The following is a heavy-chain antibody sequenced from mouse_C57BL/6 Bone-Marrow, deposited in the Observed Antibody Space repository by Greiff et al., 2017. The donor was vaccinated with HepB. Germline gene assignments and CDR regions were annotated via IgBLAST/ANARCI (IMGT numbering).Heavy chain of an antibody. CDR3: ARDLRDYYGSSLWYFDV. D-gene: IGHD1-1*01. V-gene: IGHV5-16*01. Sequence: EVMLVESEGGLVQPGSSMKLSCTASGFTFSDYYMAWVRQVPEKGLEWVANINYDGSSTYYLDSLKSRFIISRDNAKNILYLQMSSLKSEDTATYYCARDLRDYYGSSLWYFDVWGTGTTVTVSS. CDR1: GFTFSDYY. J-gene: IGHJ1*03. CDR2: INYDGSST.